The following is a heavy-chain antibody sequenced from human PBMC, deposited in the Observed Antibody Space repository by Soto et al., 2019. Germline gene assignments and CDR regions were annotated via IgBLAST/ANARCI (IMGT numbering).Heavy chain of an antibody. V-gene: IGHV3-30*18. J-gene: IGHJ4*02. CDR3: AKDGAPRYCSRSSCHPARAY. D-gene: IGHD2-15*01. CDR1: GFTFSNYG. Sequence: QVQLVESGGGVVQPGRSLRLSCAGSGFTFSNYGLHWVRQAPGKGLEWVAVISYDGSHKYYADSVKGRFTISRDNSNKMLHLQMDSLRAEDTAVYYCAKDGAPRYCSRSSCHPARAYWGQGTLITVSS. CDR2: ISYDGSHK.